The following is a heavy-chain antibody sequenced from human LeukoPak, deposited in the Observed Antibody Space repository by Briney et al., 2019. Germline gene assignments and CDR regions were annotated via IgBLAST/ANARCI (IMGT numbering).Heavy chain of an antibody. D-gene: IGHD3-10*01. CDR3: AGVFSGRRPFEL. Sequence: SETLSLTCSVSGDSITSYYWNWIRQPPGKGLEWIGYVYYRGATNYNPSLKTRVTTSIDTSKKQFSLKLSSVTAADTAVYFCAGVFSGRRPFELWGKGTLVTVSS. V-gene: IGHV4-59*01. J-gene: IGHJ4*02. CDR2: VYYRGAT. CDR1: GDSITSYY.